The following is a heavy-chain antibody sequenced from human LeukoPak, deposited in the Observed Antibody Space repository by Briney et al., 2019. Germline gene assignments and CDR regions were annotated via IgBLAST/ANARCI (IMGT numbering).Heavy chain of an antibody. CDR3: ARGSIWFDP. CDR2: INHSGST. D-gene: IGHD6-6*01. CDR1: GGSFSGYY. V-gene: IGHV4-34*01. Sequence: SETLSLTCAVYGGSFSGYYWSWIRQPPGKGLEWIGEINHSGSTNYNPSLKSRVTISVDTSKNQFSLKLSSVTAADTAVYYCARGSIWFDPWGQGTLVTVSS. J-gene: IGHJ5*02.